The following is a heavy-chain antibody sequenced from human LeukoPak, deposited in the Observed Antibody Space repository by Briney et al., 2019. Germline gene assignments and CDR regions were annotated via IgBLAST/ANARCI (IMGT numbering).Heavy chain of an antibody. CDR2: INSEGSGT. J-gene: IGHJ4*02. Sequence: PGGSLRLSCAPSGLIISNFWMRWVRQAPGKGLVWVARINSEGSGTTYADSVKGRFTIYRDNAKNTLYLQMNSLRDEDTAVYYCGKGGTTVVDYWGQGTLVTVSS. CDR1: GLIISNFW. CDR3: GKGGTTVVDY. D-gene: IGHD4-23*01. V-gene: IGHV3-74*01.